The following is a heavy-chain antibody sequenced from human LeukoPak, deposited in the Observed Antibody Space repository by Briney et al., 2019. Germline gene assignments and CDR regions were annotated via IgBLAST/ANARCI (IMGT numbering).Heavy chain of an antibody. CDR1: GYTFTSYD. V-gene: IGHV1-8*01. CDR3: AGLHYYDSSCYYRGRYYYYGMDV. D-gene: IGHD3-22*01. Sequence: ASVKVSCKASGYTFTSYDINWVRQATGQGLEWMGWMNPNSGNTGYAQKFQGRVTMTRNTSISTAYMELSSLRSEDTAVYYCAGLHYYDSSCYYRGRYYYYGMDVWGQGTTVTVSS. CDR2: MNPNSGNT. J-gene: IGHJ6*02.